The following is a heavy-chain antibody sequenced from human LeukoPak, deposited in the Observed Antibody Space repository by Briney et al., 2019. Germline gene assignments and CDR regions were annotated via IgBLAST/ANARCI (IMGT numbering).Heavy chain of an antibody. J-gene: IGHJ4*02. D-gene: IGHD6-19*01. Sequence: GGSLRLSCAASGFTFSSYAMSWVRQAPGKGLEWVSAISGSGGSTYYADSVKGRFTISRDNSKNTLYLQMNSLRAEDTAVYYCAKDPKQKIKQWLIPFDYWGQGTLVTVSS. CDR2: ISGSGGST. CDR3: AKDPKQKIKQWLIPFDY. CDR1: GFTFSSYA. V-gene: IGHV3-23*01.